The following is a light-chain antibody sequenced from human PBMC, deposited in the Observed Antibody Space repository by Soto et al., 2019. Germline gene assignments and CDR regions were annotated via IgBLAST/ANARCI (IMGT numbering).Light chain of an antibody. J-gene: IGKJ1*01. V-gene: IGKV3-20*01. Sequence: DIVLTQSPGTLSSSPGERATLSCRASETIVNNYLAWYQQKPGQAPRLLIYGASSRATGIPDRFSGSGSGTDFTLTISRLEPEDFAVYCCQQYDTSPATFGQGTKV. CDR1: ETIVNNY. CDR2: GAS. CDR3: QQYDTSPAT.